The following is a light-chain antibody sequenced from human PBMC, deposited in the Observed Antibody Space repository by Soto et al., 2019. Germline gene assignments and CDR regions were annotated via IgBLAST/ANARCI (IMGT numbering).Light chain of an antibody. CDR2: GAS. CDR3: QQYGRSPPWT. CDR1: QSLSSSY. V-gene: IGKV3-20*01. J-gene: IGKJ1*01. Sequence: EIVLTQSPGTLSLSPGERATLSCRASQSLSSSYLAWYQQKPGQAPRLLIYGASSRATGIPDRFSGSGSGTDFTLTISRLEPEDIAVYYCQQYGRSPPWTFGQGTKVDIK.